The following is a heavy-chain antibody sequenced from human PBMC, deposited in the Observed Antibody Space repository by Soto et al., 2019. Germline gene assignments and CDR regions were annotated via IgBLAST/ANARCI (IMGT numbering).Heavy chain of an antibody. CDR3: ARPRGYSYGFDY. Sequence: ASVKVSCEACGYSFTSYDISWLRQATRQGFAWMGWISAYNGNTNYAQKLQGRVTMTTDTSTSTAYMELRSLRSDDTAVYYCARPRGYSYGFDYWGQGTLVTVSS. J-gene: IGHJ4*02. CDR1: GYSFTSYD. D-gene: IGHD5-18*01. CDR2: ISAYNGNT. V-gene: IGHV1-18*01.